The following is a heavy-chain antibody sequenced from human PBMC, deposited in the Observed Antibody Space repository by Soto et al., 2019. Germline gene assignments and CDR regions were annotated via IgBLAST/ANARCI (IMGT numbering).Heavy chain of an antibody. CDR3: AREGQGYCSSTSCSSHAFDI. J-gene: IGHJ3*02. D-gene: IGHD2-2*01. CDR2: INPNSGGT. CDR1: GYTFTGYY. Sequence: ASVKVSCKASGYTFTGYYMHWVRQAPGQGLEWMGWINPNSGGTNYAQKFQGWVTMTRDTSISTAYMELSRLRSDDTAVYYCAREGQGYCSSTSCSSHAFDIWGQGKMVTVSS. V-gene: IGHV1-2*04.